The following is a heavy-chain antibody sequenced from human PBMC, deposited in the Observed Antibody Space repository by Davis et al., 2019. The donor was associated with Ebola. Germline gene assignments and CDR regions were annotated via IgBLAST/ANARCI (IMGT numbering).Heavy chain of an antibody. CDR1: GGSISSSNW. V-gene: IGHV4-39*01. D-gene: IGHD3-22*01. CDR2: IYYSGST. J-gene: IGHJ3*02. CDR3: GGGYSYDAFDI. Sequence: SETLSLTCTVSGGSISSSNWWSWVRQPPGKGLEWIGSIYYSGSTYYNPSLKSRVTISVDTSKNQFSLKLSSVTAADTAVYYCGGGYSYDAFDIWGQGTMVTVSS.